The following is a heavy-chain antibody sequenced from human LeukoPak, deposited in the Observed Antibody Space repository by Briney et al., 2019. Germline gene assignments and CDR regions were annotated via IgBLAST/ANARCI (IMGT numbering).Heavy chain of an antibody. D-gene: IGHD1-1*01. CDR1: GFTFSSYA. J-gene: IGHJ4*02. Sequence: PGGSLRLSCAASGFTFSSYAMHWVRQAPGKGLEWVAVISYDGSNKYYADSVKGRFTISRDNSKNTLYLQMNSLRAEDTAVYYCARGGQYNWNDGFGWDYWGQGTLVTVSS. CDR3: ARGGQYNWNDGFGWDY. CDR2: ISYDGSNK. V-gene: IGHV3-30-3*01.